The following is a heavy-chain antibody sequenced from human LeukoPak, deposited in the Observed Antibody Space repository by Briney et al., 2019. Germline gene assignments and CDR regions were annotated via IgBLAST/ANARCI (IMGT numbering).Heavy chain of an antibody. Sequence: ASVKVSCKASGYTFTPYDINWVRQATGQGLEWMGWMNPNSGNTGYAQKFQGRVTMTRNTSISTAYMELSSLRSEDTPVYYCARGPNKSDGGNSGSAWFDPWGQGTLVTVSS. D-gene: IGHD4-23*01. V-gene: IGHV1-8*01. CDR1: GYTFTPYD. CDR3: ARGPNKSDGGNSGSAWFDP. CDR2: MNPNSGNT. J-gene: IGHJ5*02.